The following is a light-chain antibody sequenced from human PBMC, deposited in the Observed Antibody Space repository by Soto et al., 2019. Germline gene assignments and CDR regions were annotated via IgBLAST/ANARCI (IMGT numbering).Light chain of an antibody. CDR2: DVT. V-gene: IGLV2-8*01. Sequence: QSALTQPPSASGSPGQSVTISCTGTRSDIGGYNYVSWYQHQPGKAPKVIIYDVTKRPSGVPDRFSGSKSGTSASLAISGLQSEDEADYYCATWDDSLNGGVFGGGTKLTVL. J-gene: IGLJ3*02. CDR3: ATWDDSLNGGV. CDR1: RSDIGGYNY.